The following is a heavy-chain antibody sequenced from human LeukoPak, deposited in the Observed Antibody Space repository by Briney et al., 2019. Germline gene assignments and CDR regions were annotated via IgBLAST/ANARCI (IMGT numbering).Heavy chain of an antibody. CDR3: ATGLNLWFGERTKFDY. D-gene: IGHD3-10*01. J-gene: IGHJ4*02. Sequence: PSETLSLTCTVSGGSISSYYWSWIRQPPGKGLEWIGYIHYSGTTNYNPPLKSRVTISVDTSKNQFSLKLSSVTAADTAVYYCATGLNLWFGERTKFDYWGQGTLVTVSS. V-gene: IGHV4-59*08. CDR1: GGSISSYY. CDR2: IHYSGTT.